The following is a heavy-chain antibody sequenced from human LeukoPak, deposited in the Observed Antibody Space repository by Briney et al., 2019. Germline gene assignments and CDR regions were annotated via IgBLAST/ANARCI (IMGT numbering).Heavy chain of an antibody. Sequence: ASVKVSCKASGYTFTSYAMHWVRQAPGQGREWMGWITPSGGTYYPQKFQGRVAITRDTSITTAYMDLSRLTSDDTAVYYCARDRYGDGFAHFDYWGQGALVTVSS. D-gene: IGHD5-24*01. V-gene: IGHV1-2*02. J-gene: IGHJ4*02. CDR1: GYTFTSYA. CDR2: ITPSGGT. CDR3: ARDRYGDGFAHFDY.